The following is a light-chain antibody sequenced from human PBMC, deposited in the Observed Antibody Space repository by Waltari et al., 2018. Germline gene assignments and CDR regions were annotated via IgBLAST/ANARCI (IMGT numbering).Light chain of an antibody. J-gene: IGLJ3*02. Sequence: SALPQPASVSGSPGQSLTISPTGTSSDVGFSHYLSWYQHHPGKAPKLMIYDLSERPPGVSSRFSGSKSGNTASLIISGLQADDEADYHCNSYAGSSSWVFGGGTKLTVL. V-gene: IGLV2-14*01. CDR1: SSDVGFSHY. CDR2: DLS. CDR3: NSYAGSSSWV.